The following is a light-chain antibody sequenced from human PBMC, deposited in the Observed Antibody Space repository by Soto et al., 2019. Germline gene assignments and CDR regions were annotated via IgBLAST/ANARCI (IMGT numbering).Light chain of an antibody. Sequence: DIQLTQSPSTLSASVGDRVTITCRASQTISSWLAWYQQKPVKAPNLLIYETSNLESGVPSRFSGSGSGTEFTLTISSLQPDDFATYYCQYYNDYCWTFGQGTKVEI. J-gene: IGKJ1*01. CDR1: QTISSW. CDR3: QYYNDYCWT. CDR2: ETS. V-gene: IGKV1-5*03.